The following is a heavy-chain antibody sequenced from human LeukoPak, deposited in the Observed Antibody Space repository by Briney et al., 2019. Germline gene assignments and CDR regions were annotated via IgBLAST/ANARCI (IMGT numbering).Heavy chain of an antibody. J-gene: IGHJ3*02. CDR1: GGSIRSYH. CDR3: ARLGVVAIDAFDI. CDR2: IYTSGSI. Sequence: SETLSLTCTVSGGSIRSYHWSWIRQPAGKGLEWIGRIYTSGSINYNPSLKSRVTMSVDTSKNQFSLNLSSVTAADTAVYYCARLGVVAIDAFDIWGQGTMVTVSS. D-gene: IGHD3-22*01. V-gene: IGHV4-4*07.